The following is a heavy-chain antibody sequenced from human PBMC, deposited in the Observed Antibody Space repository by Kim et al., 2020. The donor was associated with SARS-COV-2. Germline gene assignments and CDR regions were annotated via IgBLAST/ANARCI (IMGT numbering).Heavy chain of an antibody. D-gene: IGHD3-10*01. CDR1: GGSISSSSYY. Sequence: SETLSLTCTVSGGSISSSSYYWGWIRQPPGKGLEWIGSIYYSGSTYYNPSLKSRVTISVDTSKNQFSLKLSSVTAADTAVYYCARQLTMVRGVIGSKID. J-gene: IGHJ4*01. CDR3: ARQLTMVRGVIGSKID. V-gene: IGHV4-39*01. CDR2: IYYSGST.